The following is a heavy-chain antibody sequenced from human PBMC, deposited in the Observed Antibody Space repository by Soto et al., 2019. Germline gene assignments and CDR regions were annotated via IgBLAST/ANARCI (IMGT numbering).Heavy chain of an antibody. D-gene: IGHD3-10*01. V-gene: IGHV4-34*01. CDR1: GGSFSGYY. CDR3: ARRRVIFDY. J-gene: IGHJ4*02. Sequence: QVQLHQWGAGLLKPSETLSLTCAVYGGSFSGYYWSWLRQPPGKGLEWTGEINHSGSTNSNPSLKGRGLISVDTSNNKFSLKLSSVTAADTAVYYCARRRVIFDYWGQGTLVTVSP. CDR2: INHSGST.